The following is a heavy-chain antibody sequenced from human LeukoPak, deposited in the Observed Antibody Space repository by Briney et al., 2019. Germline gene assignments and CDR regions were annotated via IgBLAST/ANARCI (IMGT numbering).Heavy chain of an antibody. CDR1: GGSNSSYD. D-gene: IGHD4-17*01. Sequence: SETLSLTCTVSGGSNSSYDWSWIRQPPGEGLEWSGHIYNSGSTNYNPSLKSPVTISVDTSKNQFSLMLSSVTAADTAVYYCARQSTGFDYWGQGTLVTVSS. CDR2: IYNSGST. J-gene: IGHJ4*02. V-gene: IGHV4-59*08. CDR3: ARQSTGFDY.